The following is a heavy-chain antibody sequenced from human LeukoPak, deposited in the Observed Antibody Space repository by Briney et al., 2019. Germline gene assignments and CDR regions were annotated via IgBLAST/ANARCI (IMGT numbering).Heavy chain of an antibody. D-gene: IGHD2-15*01. CDR1: GFTFSSYS. CDR3: ARGRSRVAAYMDV. Sequence: GSLRLSCAASGFTFSSYSMNWVRQPPGKGLEWIGEINHSGSTNYNPSLKSRVTISVDTSKNQFSLKLSSVTAADTAVYYCARGRSRVAAYMDVWGKGTTVTVSS. CDR2: INHSGST. V-gene: IGHV4-34*01. J-gene: IGHJ6*03.